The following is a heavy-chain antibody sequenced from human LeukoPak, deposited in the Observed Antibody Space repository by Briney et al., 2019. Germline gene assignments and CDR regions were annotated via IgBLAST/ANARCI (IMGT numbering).Heavy chain of an antibody. D-gene: IGHD3-22*01. J-gene: IGHJ4*02. CDR1: GGSFSGYY. Sequence: PSETLSLTCAVYGGSFSGYYCAWIRQPPGKGLGWIGELNHVGRTTYDPALKSRVTISADTSKNQFSLKLSSVTAADTAVYYCARVQYFDNGGYWNLDYWGQGTLVTVSS. CDR3: ARVQYFDNGGYWNLDY. CDR2: LNHVGRT. V-gene: IGHV4-34*01.